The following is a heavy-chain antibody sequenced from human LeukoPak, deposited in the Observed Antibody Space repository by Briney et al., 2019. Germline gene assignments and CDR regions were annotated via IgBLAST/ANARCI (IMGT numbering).Heavy chain of an antibody. CDR1: GFTFSNHA. J-gene: IGHJ5*02. Sequence: GGSLRLSCAASGFTFSNHAMTWVRQAPGKGLEWVAAISASGDDTFYADSVKGRFTISRDNSKNILYLQTNSLRAEDTAMYFCAKDVWWSVSWGQGTPVTVSS. CDR3: AKDVWWSVS. CDR2: ISASGDDT. D-gene: IGHD2-8*02. V-gene: IGHV3-23*01.